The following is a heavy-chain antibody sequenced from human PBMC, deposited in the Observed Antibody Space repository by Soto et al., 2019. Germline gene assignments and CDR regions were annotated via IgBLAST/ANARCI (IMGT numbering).Heavy chain of an antibody. CDR1: GFTFRSYV. V-gene: IGHV3-23*01. Sequence: GGSLRLSCAASGFTFRSYVIYWVRQAPGKGLEWVSGITGSGGSTYYADSVKGRFTISRDNSRNTLFFQMNSLRADDTAVYYCTRPPGYSSPDYWGQGTLVTVSS. J-gene: IGHJ4*02. CDR3: TRPPGYSSPDY. D-gene: IGHD6-13*01. CDR2: ITGSGGST.